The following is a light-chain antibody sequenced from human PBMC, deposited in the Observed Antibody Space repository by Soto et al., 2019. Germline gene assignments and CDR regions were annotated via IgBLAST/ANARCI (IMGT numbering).Light chain of an antibody. CDR2: GAS. CDR3: QQFNDYPLT. CDR1: QAISSY. V-gene: IGKV1-9*01. J-gene: IGKJ4*01. Sequence: IQLTQSPSFLSASVGGRVTITCRASQAISSYLAWYQQKPGKPPKLLIYGASTLQSDVTSRFSGSGSGTEFTLTVSSLQAEDSATYYCQQFNDYPLTFGGGTKVEIK.